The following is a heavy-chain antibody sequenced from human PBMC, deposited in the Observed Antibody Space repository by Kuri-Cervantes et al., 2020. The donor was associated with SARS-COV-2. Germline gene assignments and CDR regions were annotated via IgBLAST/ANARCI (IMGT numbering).Heavy chain of an antibody. V-gene: IGHV3-30*18. CDR1: RFTFSSYG. D-gene: IGHD1-26*01. Sequence: GGSLRLSCAASRFTFSSYGMHWVRQAPGKGLEWVAVISYDGSNKYYADSVKGRFTISRDNSKNTLYLQMNSLRAEDTAVYYCAKGSATSVWGQGTLVTVSS. CDR2: ISYDGSNK. CDR3: AKGSATSV. J-gene: IGHJ4*02.